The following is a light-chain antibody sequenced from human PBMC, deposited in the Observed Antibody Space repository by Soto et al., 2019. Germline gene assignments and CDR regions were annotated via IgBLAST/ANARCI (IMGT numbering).Light chain of an antibody. CDR2: GAS. CDR3: QQYNSYSEA. Sequence: EIVLTQSLCTLSVSTGERVTLSCRASQIVSSSYLAWYLQKPGQAPRLLIYGASSRATGIPDRFSGSGSGTDFTLTISSLQPDDFATYYCQQYNSYSEAFGQGTKVDIK. V-gene: IGKV3-20*01. J-gene: IGKJ1*01. CDR1: QIVSSSY.